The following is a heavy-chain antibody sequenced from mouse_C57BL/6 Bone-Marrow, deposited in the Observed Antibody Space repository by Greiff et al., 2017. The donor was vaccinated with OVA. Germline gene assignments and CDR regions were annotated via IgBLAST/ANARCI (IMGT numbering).Heavy chain of an antibody. Sequence: QVQLKQSGAELVRPGTSVKVSCKASGYAFTNYLIEWVKQRPGQGLEWIGVINPGSGGTNYNEKFKGKATLTADKSSSTAYMQLSSLTSEDSAVYFCARRPYYGYFAYWGQGTLVTVSA. J-gene: IGHJ3*01. CDR2: INPGSGGT. V-gene: IGHV1-54*01. CDR1: GYAFTNYL. D-gene: IGHD2-9*01. CDR3: ARRPYYGYFAY.